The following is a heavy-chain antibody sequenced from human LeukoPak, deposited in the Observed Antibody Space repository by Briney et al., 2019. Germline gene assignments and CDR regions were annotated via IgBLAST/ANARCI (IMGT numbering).Heavy chain of an antibody. CDR2: IYSGGST. CDR1: GFTVSSNY. J-gene: IGHJ6*02. CDR3: ARSADLQYGMDV. D-gene: IGHD4-11*01. V-gene: IGHV3-53*01. Sequence: PGGSLRLSCAASGFTVSSNYMSWVRQAPGKGLEWVSVIYSGGSTYYADSVKGRFTISRDNSKNTLYLQMNSLIAEDTAVYYCARSADLQYGMDVWGQGTTVTVSS.